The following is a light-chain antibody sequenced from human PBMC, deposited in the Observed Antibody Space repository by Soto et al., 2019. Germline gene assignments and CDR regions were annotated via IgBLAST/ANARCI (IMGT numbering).Light chain of an antibody. CDR3: QHYNSYSEA. CDR1: QTISSW. J-gene: IGKJ1*01. Sequence: DIQMTQSPSTLSGSVGDRVTITCRASQTISSWLAWYQQKPGKAPKLVVYEASTLKSGVPSRFRGSGSGTEFTLTISSLPPDDFETYYCQHYNSYSEAFGQGTKVDIK. CDR2: EAS. V-gene: IGKV1-5*03.